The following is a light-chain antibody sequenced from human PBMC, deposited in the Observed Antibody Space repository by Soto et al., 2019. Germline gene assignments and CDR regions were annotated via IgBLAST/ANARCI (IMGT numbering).Light chain of an antibody. J-gene: IGKJ1*01. V-gene: IGKV3-20*01. CDR1: QSVNSRY. CDR2: GAS. Sequence: EIVLTQSPVTLSLSPGQRATLSCRASQSVNSRYLAWYQQKPGQAPRLLIYGASNRATGIPDRFSGSGSGTDFTLTISRLEPEDFAVYYCQQYGSSGTFGQGTKVDIK. CDR3: QQYGSSGT.